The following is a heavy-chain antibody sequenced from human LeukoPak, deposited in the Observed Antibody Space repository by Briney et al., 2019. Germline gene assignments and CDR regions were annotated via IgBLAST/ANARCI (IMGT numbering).Heavy chain of an antibody. CDR1: GFTFSSYW. CDR2: INSDGSST. Sequence: GGSLRLSCAASGFTFSSYWMHWVRQAPGKGLVWVSRINSDGSSTSYADSVKGRFTISRDNAKDTLYLQMNSLRAEDTAVYYCAKHCSSTSCIDHWGQGTLVTVSS. V-gene: IGHV3-74*01. D-gene: IGHD2-2*01. CDR3: AKHCSSTSCIDH. J-gene: IGHJ4*02.